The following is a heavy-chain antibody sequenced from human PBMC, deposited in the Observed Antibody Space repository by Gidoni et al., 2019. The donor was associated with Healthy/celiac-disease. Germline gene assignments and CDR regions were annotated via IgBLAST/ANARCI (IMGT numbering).Heavy chain of an antibody. CDR3: AREPWDYYDSSLVDY. J-gene: IGHJ4*02. D-gene: IGHD3-22*01. CDR1: GFTFISSS. Sequence: EVQLVESGGGRVKPGGSLRLSCAASGFTFISSSMNWVRQAPGKGLEWVSSISSSSSYIYYADSVKGRFTISRDNAKNSLYLQMNSLRADDTAVYYCAREPWDYYDSSLVDYCGQGTLVTVAS. V-gene: IGHV3-21*01. CDR2: ISSSSSYI.